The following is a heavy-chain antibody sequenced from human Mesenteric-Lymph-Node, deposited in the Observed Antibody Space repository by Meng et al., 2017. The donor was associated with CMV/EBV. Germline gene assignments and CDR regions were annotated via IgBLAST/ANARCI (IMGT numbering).Heavy chain of an antibody. V-gene: IGHV3-21*01. CDR1: GFTFSSYS. D-gene: IGHD3-3*01. CDR3: ARVGRYDFWSGYGAFDI. J-gene: IGHJ3*02. CDR2: ISSSSSYI. Sequence: GESLKISCAASGFTFSSYSMNWVRQAPGKGLEWVSSISSSSSYIYYADSVKGRFTISRDNAKNSLYLQMNSLRAEDTAVYYCARVGRYDFWSGYGAFDIWGQGTMVTVSS.